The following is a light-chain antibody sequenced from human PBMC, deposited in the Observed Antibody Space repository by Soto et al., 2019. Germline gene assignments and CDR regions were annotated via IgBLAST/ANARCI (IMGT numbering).Light chain of an antibody. V-gene: IGKV1-39*01. J-gene: IGKJ4*02. CDR3: QQTYGAPPT. CDR1: QNFTRF. CDR2: DRS. Sequence: DIQMTQSPSSLFASVGERVTITCRASQNFTRFVNWYQHKHGKAPKLLISDRSTVQSGVPSRFSGSRSGTDFILSISSLQPEDFATYYCQQTYGAPPTFGRGTKVEI.